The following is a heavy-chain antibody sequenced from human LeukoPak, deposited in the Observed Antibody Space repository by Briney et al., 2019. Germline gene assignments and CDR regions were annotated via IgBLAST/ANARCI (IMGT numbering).Heavy chain of an antibody. CDR2: ISSSGSTI. J-gene: IGHJ4*02. Sequence: PGGSLRLSCAASGFTFSSYEMNWVRQAPGKGLEWVSYISSSGSTIYYADSVKGRFTISRDNAKNSLYLTMNSLSAEDTAVYYCARDYPWGRKNYGRFDDYWGQGTLVTVSS. CDR1: GFTFSSYE. V-gene: IGHV3-48*03. D-gene: IGHD1-7*01. CDR3: ARDYPWGRKNYGRFDDY.